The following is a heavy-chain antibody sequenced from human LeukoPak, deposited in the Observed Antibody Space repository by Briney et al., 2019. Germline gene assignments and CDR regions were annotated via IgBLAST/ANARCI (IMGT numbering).Heavy chain of an antibody. Sequence: GGSLRLSCAASGFTFSSYAMSWVRQAPGKGLEWVSTISGSGGSTYYADSVKGRFTISRDNSKNMLYLQMGSLRAEDMAVYYCARWVSTSYDAFDIWGQGTMVTVSS. V-gene: IGHV3-23*01. CDR3: ARWVSTSYDAFDI. D-gene: IGHD2-2*01. J-gene: IGHJ3*02. CDR2: ISGSGGST. CDR1: GFTFSSYA.